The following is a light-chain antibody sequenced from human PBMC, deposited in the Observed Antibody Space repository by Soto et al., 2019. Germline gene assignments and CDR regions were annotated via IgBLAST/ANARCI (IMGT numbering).Light chain of an antibody. Sequence: DIQMTQSPSSLSASIGDRVTITCRASQSINVYLNWYQQKPGKAPKLVIYAAYSLQSGVPSRFSGSGSGTDFSLTISCLQPEYFATYFCQQSYDFPRTFGQGNKVEIK. CDR2: AAY. V-gene: IGKV1-39*01. CDR1: QSINVY. J-gene: IGKJ1*01. CDR3: QQSYDFPRT.